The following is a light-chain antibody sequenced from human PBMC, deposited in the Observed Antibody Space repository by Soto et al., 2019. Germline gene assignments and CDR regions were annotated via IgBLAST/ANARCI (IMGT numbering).Light chain of an antibody. CDR2: RAS. CDR3: QQYNNWPRAT. J-gene: IGKJ4*01. V-gene: IGKV3-15*01. Sequence: EIVMTQSPATLSLSPGERATLSCRASQSVNSNLAWYQQKPGQPPRLFIFRASSRATGVPARFSGSGSGTEFNLTISSLQSEDFAVYYCQQYNNWPRATFGGGTKVETK. CDR1: QSVNSN.